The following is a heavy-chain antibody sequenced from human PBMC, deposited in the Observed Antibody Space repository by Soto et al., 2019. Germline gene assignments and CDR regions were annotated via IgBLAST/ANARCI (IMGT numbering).Heavy chain of an antibody. V-gene: IGHV5-10-1*01. J-gene: IGHJ6*02. CDR1: GYSFTSYW. Sequence: GESLKISCKGSGYSFTSYWISWVRQMPGKGLEWMGRIDPSDSYTNYSPSFQGHVTISADKSISTAYLQWSSLKASDTAMYYCARILYGSGSYYNGAGYYGMDVWGQGTTVTVSS. CDR3: ARILYGSGSYYNGAGYYGMDV. CDR2: IDPSDSYT. D-gene: IGHD3-10*01.